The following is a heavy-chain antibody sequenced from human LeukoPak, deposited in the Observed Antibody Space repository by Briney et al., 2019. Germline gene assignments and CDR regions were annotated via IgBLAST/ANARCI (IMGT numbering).Heavy chain of an antibody. D-gene: IGHD6-19*01. CDR2: ISSSGSTI. V-gene: IGHV3-11*01. CDR1: GFTFSDYY. J-gene: IGHJ4*02. CDR3: ARGSDIGYSSGWLNDY. Sequence: GGSLRLSCAASGFTFSDYYMSWIRQAPGKGLEWVSYISSSGSTIYYADSVKGRFTISRDNAKNSLYLQMNSLRAEDTAVYYCARGSDIGYSSGWLNDYWGQGTLVTVSS.